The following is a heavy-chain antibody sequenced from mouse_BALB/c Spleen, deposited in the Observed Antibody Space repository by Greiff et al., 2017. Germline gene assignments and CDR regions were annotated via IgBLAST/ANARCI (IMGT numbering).Heavy chain of an antibody. V-gene: IGHV1-87*01. Sequence: QVQLKESGAELARPGASVKLSCKASGYTFTSYWMQWVKQRPGQGLEWIGAIYPGDGDTRYTQKFKGKATLTADKSSSTAYMQLSSLASEDSAVYYCARFDYDVDYWGQGTTLTVSS. CDR2: IYPGDGDT. D-gene: IGHD2-4*01. CDR3: ARFDYDVDY. J-gene: IGHJ2*01. CDR1: GYTFTSYW.